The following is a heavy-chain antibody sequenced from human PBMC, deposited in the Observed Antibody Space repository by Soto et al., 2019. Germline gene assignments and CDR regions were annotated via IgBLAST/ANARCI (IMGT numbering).Heavy chain of an antibody. Sequence: SVKDSCKASGYTFTSYDINWVRQAAGQGLERMGGIIPIFGTANYAQKFQGRVTITADESTSTAYMELSSLRSEDTAVYYCAGKYSYGYMDLNYYYGMDVWGQGTTVTVSS. CDR3: AGKYSYGYMDLNYYYGMDV. J-gene: IGHJ6*02. D-gene: IGHD5-18*01. CDR2: IIPIFGTA. V-gene: IGHV1-69*13. CDR1: GYTFTSYD.